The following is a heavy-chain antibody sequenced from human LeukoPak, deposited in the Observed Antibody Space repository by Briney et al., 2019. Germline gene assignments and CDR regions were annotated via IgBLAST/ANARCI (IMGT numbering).Heavy chain of an antibody. CDR2: ISDTGNT. D-gene: IGHD2-15*01. J-gene: IGHJ4*02. CDR3: AKAPVTTCRGAFCYPFDY. V-gene: IGHV3-23*01. Sequence: PGGSLRLSCAASGFTLSSYAMSWVRQAPGKGLEWVSAISDTGNTYHADSVKGRFTISRDSSKNTLFLQINRLRPEDAAVYYCAKAPVTTCRGAFCYPFDYWGLGTLVTVSS. CDR1: GFTLSSYA.